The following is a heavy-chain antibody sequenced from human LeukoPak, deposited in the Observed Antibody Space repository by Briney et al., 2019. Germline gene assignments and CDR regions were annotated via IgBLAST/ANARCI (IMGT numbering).Heavy chain of an antibody. D-gene: IGHD5-24*01. V-gene: IGHV4-4*09. CDR3: ARRSRWLNDAFDI. Sequence: SETLSLTCTVSGGPISSYYWSWIRQPPGKGLEWIGYIYTSGSTNYNPSLKSRVTISVDTSKNQFSLKLSSVTAADMAVYYCARRSRWLNDAFDIWGQGTMVTVSS. CDR1: GGPISSYY. CDR2: IYTSGST. J-gene: IGHJ3*02.